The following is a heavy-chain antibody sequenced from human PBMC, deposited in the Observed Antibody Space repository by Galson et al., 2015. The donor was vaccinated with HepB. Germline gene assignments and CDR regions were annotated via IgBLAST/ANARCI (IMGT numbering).Heavy chain of an antibody. Sequence: SLRLSCAASGFTVSGSAMHWVRQASGKGLEWVGRIRSKTNNYATAYAESVKGSFTVSRDDSKNTAYLQMNSLKTEDTAVYYCTRPGGGSDSYYGMDVWGQGTTVTGSS. J-gene: IGHJ6*02. CDR3: TRPGGGSDSYYGMDV. CDR1: GFTVSGSA. V-gene: IGHV3-73*01. CDR2: IRSKTNNYAT. D-gene: IGHD1-26*01.